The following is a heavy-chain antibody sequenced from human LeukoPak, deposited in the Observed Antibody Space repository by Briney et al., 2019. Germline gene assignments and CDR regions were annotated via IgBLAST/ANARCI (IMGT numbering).Heavy chain of an antibody. D-gene: IGHD3-10*01. CDR2: ISGSGGST. J-gene: IGHJ4*02. Sequence: GGSLRLSCAASGFTFSSYAMSWVRQAPGKGLEWVSAISGSGGSTYYADSVKGRFTISRDNSKNTLYLQMNSLRAEDTAVYYCAKDSMVRGVIITAFDYWGQGTLVTVSS. CDR3: AKDSMVRGVIITAFDY. CDR1: GFTFSSYA. V-gene: IGHV3-23*01.